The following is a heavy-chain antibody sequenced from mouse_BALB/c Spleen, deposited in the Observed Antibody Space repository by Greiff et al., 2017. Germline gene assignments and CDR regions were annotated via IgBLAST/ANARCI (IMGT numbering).Heavy chain of an antibody. J-gene: IGHJ4*01. V-gene: IGHV1-4*02. CDR1: GYTFTSYT. CDR2: INPSSGYT. Sequence: QVQLQQSAAELARPGASVKMSCKASGYTFTSYTMHWVKQRPGQGLEWIGYINPSSGYTEYNQKFKDKTTLTADKSSSTAYMQLSSLTSEDSAVYYCARFGEVRRYAMDYWGQGTSVTVSS. CDR3: ARFGEVRRYAMDY. D-gene: IGHD2-14*01.